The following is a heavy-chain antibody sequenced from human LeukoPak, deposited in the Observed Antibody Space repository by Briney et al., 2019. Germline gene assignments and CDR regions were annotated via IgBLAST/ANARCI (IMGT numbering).Heavy chain of an antibody. V-gene: IGHV4-34*01. CDR2: INESGAT. CDR1: GGSFNDYD. CDR3: ARAYYGSGYPLFDY. J-gene: IGHJ4*02. Sequence: SETLSLTCSVYGGSFNDYDWSWVRQAPGRGLQWIGEINESGATNCDPSLKSRVTMSVDTSKNQFSLKLSSVTAADTAVYYCARAYYGSGYPLFDYWGQGTLVTVSS. D-gene: IGHD3-10*01.